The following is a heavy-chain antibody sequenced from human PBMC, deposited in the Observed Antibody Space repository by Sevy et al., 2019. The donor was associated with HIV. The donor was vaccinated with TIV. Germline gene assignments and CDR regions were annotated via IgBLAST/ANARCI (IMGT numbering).Heavy chain of an antibody. CDR1: GFTFSDAW. V-gene: IGHV3-15*01. CDR2: IKSNSYGERT. D-gene: IGHD6-19*01. J-gene: IGHJ6*02. Sequence: GGSLRLSCAASGFTFSDAWMTWVRHAPGWGLEWVGRIKSNSYGERTDYGSAVKGRFAISRDDSKNMLFLQMNTLKNEDSAGYYCATDRGCWGRDSQYYYVVDAWGQGTTVTVSS. CDR3: ATDRGCWGRDSQYYYVVDA.